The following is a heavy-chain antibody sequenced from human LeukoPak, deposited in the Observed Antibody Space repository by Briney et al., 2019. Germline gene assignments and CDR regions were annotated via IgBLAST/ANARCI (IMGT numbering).Heavy chain of an antibody. Sequence: PGGSLRLSCAASGFTFSSYEMNWVRQAPGKGLEWVSYISSSGSTIYYADSVKGRLTIPRDNANNSLYLQMNSLRAEDTAVYYCARDCPYCGGDFHDAFDIWGQGTMVTVSS. CDR3: ARDCPYCGGDFHDAFDI. CDR2: ISSSGSTI. J-gene: IGHJ3*02. D-gene: IGHD2-21*02. V-gene: IGHV3-48*03. CDR1: GFTFSSYE.